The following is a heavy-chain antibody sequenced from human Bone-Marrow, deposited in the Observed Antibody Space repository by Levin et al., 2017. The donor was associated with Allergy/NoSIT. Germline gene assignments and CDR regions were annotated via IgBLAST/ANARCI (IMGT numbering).Heavy chain of an antibody. CDR2: IKQDGSEK. V-gene: IGHV3-7*03. Sequence: LSLTCAVSGFTFSNSWMSWVRQAPGKGLEWVANIKQDGSEKYYVDSVKGRFTISRDNAKNSLYLQMNSLRAEDTAIYYCASSFISHYWGQGTLVTVSS. CDR1: GFTFSNSW. J-gene: IGHJ4*02. D-gene: IGHD3-16*02. CDR3: ASSFISHY.